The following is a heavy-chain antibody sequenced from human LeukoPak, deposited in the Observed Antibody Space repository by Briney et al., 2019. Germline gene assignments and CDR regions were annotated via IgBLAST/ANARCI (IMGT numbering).Heavy chain of an antibody. D-gene: IGHD3-9*01. CDR2: ISYDGSNK. J-gene: IGHJ6*04. V-gene: IGHV3-30*18. Sequence: PGGFLRLSCAASGFTFSSHGMHWVRQAPGKGLEWVAVISYDGSNKYYADFVKGRLTMSRDNSKSTLYLQMNSLRDENTAVYYCAKDRANAYYAILTPARAMDVWGKGTTVTVSS. CDR1: GFTFSSHG. CDR3: AKDRANAYYAILTPARAMDV.